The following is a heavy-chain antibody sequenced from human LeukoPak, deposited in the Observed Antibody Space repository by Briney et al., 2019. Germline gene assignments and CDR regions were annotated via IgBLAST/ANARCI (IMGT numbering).Heavy chain of an antibody. Sequence: GGSLRLSCAVSGFTFNTYSMNWVRQAPGKGLEWVSYISSRSSTIYYADSVKGRFTISRDNAENSLYLQMNSLRAEDTAVYYCASRFCSGGSCHYFDQWGQGTLVTVSS. CDR2: ISSRSSTI. J-gene: IGHJ4*02. D-gene: IGHD2-15*01. CDR3: ASRFCSGGSCHYFDQ. CDR1: GFTFNTYS. V-gene: IGHV3-48*01.